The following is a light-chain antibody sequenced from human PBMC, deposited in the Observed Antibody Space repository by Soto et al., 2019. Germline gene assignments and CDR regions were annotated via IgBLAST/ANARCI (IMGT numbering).Light chain of an antibody. J-gene: IGKJ1*01. CDR2: GAS. V-gene: IGKV3-15*01. Sequence: EIVMTQSPATLSVSPGERATLSCRASQSVSSNLAWYQQKPGQAPRLLIYGASTRAPGIPARFSGSGSGTEFTLTISSLQSEDFAVYYCQQYNNWPPVTFGQGTKVEIK. CDR3: QQYNNWPPVT. CDR1: QSVSSN.